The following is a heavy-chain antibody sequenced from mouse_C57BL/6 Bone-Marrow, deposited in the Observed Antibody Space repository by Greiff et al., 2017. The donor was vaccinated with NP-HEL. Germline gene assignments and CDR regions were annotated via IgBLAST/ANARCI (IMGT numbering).Heavy chain of an antibody. D-gene: IGHD2-4*01. CDR2: IDSNSGGT. CDR1: GYTFTSYW. V-gene: IGHV1-72*01. J-gene: IGHJ3*01. CDR3: ARGGLRLFAY. Sequence: QVHVKQPGAELVKPGASVKLSCKASGYTFTSYWMHWVKQRPGRGLEWIGRIDSNSGGTKYNEKFKSKATLTVDKPSSTAYMQLSSLTSEDSAVYYCARGGLRLFAYWGQGTLVTVSA.